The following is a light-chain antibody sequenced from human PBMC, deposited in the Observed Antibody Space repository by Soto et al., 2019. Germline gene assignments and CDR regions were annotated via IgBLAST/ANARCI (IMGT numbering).Light chain of an antibody. V-gene: IGKV1-5*03. J-gene: IGKJ1*01. CDR1: QSISSW. Sequence: DIPMTQSPSTLSASVGDRVTITCRASQSISSWLAWYQQKPGKAPKLLIYKATSLESGVPSRFRGSGSGTEFTLTISSLQPDDFATYYCQQYNSSPWTFGQGTKVEIK. CDR3: QQYNSSPWT. CDR2: KAT.